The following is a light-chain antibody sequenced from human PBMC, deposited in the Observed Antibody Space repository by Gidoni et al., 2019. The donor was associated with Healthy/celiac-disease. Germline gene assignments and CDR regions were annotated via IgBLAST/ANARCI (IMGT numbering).Light chain of an antibody. CDR1: QSISSW. CDR3: QQYNSYSLT. J-gene: IGKJ4*01. CDR2: DAS. V-gene: IGKV1-5*01. Sequence: DMQINPSPSTPAASVGEVVTTTCRASQSISSWLAWYQQKPGEAPKLLIYDASSLESVVPTRFSGSGSGTEFTLTISSLQPDVFATYYCQQYNSYSLTFGGGTKVEIK.